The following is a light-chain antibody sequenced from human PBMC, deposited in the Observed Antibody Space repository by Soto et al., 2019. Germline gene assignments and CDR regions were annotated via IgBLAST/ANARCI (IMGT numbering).Light chain of an antibody. CDR1: QSVSSY. J-gene: IGKJ4*01. CDR3: QQRSSWPRT. Sequence: EIVLTQSPATLSLSPGERATLSCRASQSVSSYLAWYQQKPGQAPRLLIYDASNWATGTPARFSGSGSGTDFTLTISSLEPEDFAVYYCQQRSSWPRTFGGGTKVEIK. V-gene: IGKV3-11*01. CDR2: DAS.